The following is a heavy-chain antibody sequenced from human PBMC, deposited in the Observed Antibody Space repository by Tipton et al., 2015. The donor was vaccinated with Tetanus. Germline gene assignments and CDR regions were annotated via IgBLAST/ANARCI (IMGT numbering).Heavy chain of an antibody. D-gene: IGHD3-9*01. J-gene: IGHJ4*02. CDR2: IYPGDSDT. Sequence: QSGPEVKKPGESLKISCKGSGYSFTSYWIGWVRQMPGKGLEWMGIIYPGDSDTRYSPSFQGQVTISADKSISTAYLQWSSLKASDAAMYYCARSRVDTLGVYHDILTGYYNDYWGQGSLVTVSS. CDR3: ARSRVDTLGVYHDILTGYYNDY. V-gene: IGHV5-51*01. CDR1: GYSFTSYW.